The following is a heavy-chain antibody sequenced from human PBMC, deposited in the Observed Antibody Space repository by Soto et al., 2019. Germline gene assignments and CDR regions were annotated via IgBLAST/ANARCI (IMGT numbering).Heavy chain of an antibody. Sequence: SETLSLTXTVSGGSISSYYWSWIRQPPGKGLEWIGYIYYSGSTNYNPSLKSRVTISVDTSKTQFSLKLRSVTAADTAVYYCARSPPSGSYFSYFDYWGQGTLVTVSS. CDR1: GGSISSYY. CDR2: IYYSGST. D-gene: IGHD1-26*01. V-gene: IGHV4-59*01. J-gene: IGHJ4*02. CDR3: ARSPPSGSYFSYFDY.